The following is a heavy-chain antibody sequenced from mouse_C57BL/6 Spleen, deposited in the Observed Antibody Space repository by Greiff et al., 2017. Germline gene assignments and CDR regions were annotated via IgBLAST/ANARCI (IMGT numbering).Heavy chain of an antibody. CDR3: ARDARDYDGYFDV. Sequence: EVQLQQSGPELVKPGASVKISCKASGYTFTDYYMNWVKQSHGKSLEWIGDINPNNGGTSYNQKFKGKATLTVDKSSSTAYMELRSLTSEDSAVYYCARDARDYDGYFDVWGTGTTVTVSS. CDR2: INPNNGGT. CDR1: GYTFTDYY. D-gene: IGHD2-4*01. J-gene: IGHJ1*03. V-gene: IGHV1-26*01.